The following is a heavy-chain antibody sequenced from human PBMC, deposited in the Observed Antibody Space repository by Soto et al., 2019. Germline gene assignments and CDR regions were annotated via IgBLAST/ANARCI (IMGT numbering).Heavy chain of an antibody. CDR2: FDPEDGET. D-gene: IGHD3-3*01. Sequence: ASVKVSCKVSGVTLTELSIHWVGQAPGKGREWMGGFDPEDGETIYAQKFQGRVTMTEDTSTDTAYMDLSSLRSEDPAVYYCAATYTVGKITISCWGQGPRVTVSS. CDR3: AATYTVGKITISC. CDR1: GVTLTELS. V-gene: IGHV1-24*01. J-gene: IGHJ1*01.